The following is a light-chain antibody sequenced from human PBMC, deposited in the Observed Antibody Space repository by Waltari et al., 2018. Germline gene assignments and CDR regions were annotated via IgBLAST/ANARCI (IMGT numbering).Light chain of an antibody. CDR2: GAS. Sequence: EIVMTQSPATLSVSPGERATLSCWASQSVSSNLAWYQQKPGQAPRLLIYGASTRATGISARFSGSGSGTYFTLTISSLQSEDFAVYYCQQYNNWPLYTFGQGTKLEIK. CDR3: QQYNNWPLYT. J-gene: IGKJ2*01. V-gene: IGKV3-15*01. CDR1: QSVSSN.